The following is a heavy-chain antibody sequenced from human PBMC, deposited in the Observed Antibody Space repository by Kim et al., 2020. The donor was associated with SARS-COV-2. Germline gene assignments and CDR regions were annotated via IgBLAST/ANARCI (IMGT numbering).Heavy chain of an antibody. J-gene: IGHJ4*02. Sequence: ASVKVSCKTSGYSFTNYGIKWVRQAPGQGLEWMGWISVYNGNTDYAQKVKGRVTMTTDTSTATAYMELRSLRSDDTAVYYCARVMQETYFYGSGSLFYWGQGTLVTVSS. V-gene: IGHV1-18*04. CDR1: GYSFTNYG. D-gene: IGHD3-10*01. CDR2: ISVYNGNT. CDR3: ARVMQETYFYGSGSLFY.